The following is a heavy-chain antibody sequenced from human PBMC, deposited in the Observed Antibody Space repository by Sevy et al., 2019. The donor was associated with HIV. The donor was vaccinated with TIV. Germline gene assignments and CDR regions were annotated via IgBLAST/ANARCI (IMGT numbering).Heavy chain of an antibody. J-gene: IGHJ3*02. V-gene: IGHV3-15*01. CDR1: GFTFSNAW. D-gene: IGHD5-18*01. CDR2: IKSKTDGGTT. CDR3: TSQDTAMATDAFDI. Sequence: GGSLRLSCAASGFTFSNAWMSWVRQAPGKGLEWVGRIKSKTDGGTTDYAAPVKGRFTISRDDSKNTLYLQMNSLKTDDTAVYYCTSQDTAMATDAFDIWGQGTMVTVSS.